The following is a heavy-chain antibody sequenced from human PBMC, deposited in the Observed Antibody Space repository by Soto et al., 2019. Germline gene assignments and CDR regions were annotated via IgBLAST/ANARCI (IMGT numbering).Heavy chain of an antibody. CDR2: IIPILGIA. Sequence: QVQLVQSGAEVKKPGSSVKVSCKASGGTFSSYTISWVRQAPGQGLEWMGRIIPILGIANYAQKFQGRVTITADKSPSTAYMGLSSLRSEDTAVYYWAGGGDTAMVTDGWFDPWGQGTLVTVSS. J-gene: IGHJ5*02. CDR1: GGTFSSYT. D-gene: IGHD5-18*01. CDR3: AGGGDTAMVTDGWFDP. V-gene: IGHV1-69*02.